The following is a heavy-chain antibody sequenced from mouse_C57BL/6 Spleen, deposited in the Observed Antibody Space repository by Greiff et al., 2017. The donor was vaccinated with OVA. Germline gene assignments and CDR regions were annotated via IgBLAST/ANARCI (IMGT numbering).Heavy chain of an antibody. CDR2: IRIKANNHAT. V-gene: IGHV6-6*01. CDR3: TRGNYVSYYYAMDY. Sequence: EVKLMESGGGLVQPGGSMKLSCAASGFTFSDAWMDWVRQSPEKGLEWVAEIRIKANNHATYYAESVKGRFTISRDDSKSSVYLQMNSLRAEDTGIYYCTRGNYVSYYYAMDYWGQGTSVTVSS. J-gene: IGHJ4*01. D-gene: IGHD2-1*01. CDR1: GFTFSDAW.